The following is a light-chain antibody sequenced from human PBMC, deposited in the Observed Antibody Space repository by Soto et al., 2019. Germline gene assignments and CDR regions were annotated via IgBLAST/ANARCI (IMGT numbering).Light chain of an antibody. J-gene: IGLJ1*01. V-gene: IGLV2-14*01. CDR3: TSYTRSTALV. CDR1: SSDIGTYNY. CDR2: EVT. Sequence: QSALTQPASVSGSPGQSITISCSGTSSDIGTYNYVSWYQQHPGKAPKLIIYEVTNRPSGVSDRFSGSKSGTTASLTISGLQPEDEADYHCTSYTRSTALVFGTGTKLTVL.